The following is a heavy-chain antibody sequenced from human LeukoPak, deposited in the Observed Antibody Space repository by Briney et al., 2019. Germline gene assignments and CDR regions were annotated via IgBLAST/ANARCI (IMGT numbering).Heavy chain of an antibody. CDR3: AKDYGYYDSSGYSYYFDY. CDR1: GFTFSSYA. CDR2: ISGSGGST. V-gene: IGHV3-23*01. Sequence: QAGGSLRLSCAAPGFTFSSYAMSWVRQAPGKGLEWVSAISGSGGSTYYADSVKGRFTISRDNSKNTLYLQMNSLRAEDTAVYYCAKDYGYYDSSGYSYYFDYWGQGTLVTVSS. D-gene: IGHD3-22*01. J-gene: IGHJ4*02.